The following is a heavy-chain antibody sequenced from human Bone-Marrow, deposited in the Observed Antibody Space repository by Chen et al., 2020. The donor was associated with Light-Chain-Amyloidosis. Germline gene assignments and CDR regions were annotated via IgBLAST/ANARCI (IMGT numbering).Heavy chain of an antibody. J-gene: IGHJ4*02. V-gene: IGHV4-59*08. CDR3: ARRGDGYNFDY. Sequence: QVQLQESGPGLVKPSETLSLTCSVSGGSISIYYWSWIRQPPGKGLKWIGYIYSSGNSNYNPSLKSRVTISIDTSKNQFSLKLSSVTAADTAVYYCARRGDGYNFDYWGQGTLVTVSS. D-gene: IGHD5-12*01. CDR1: GGSISIYY. CDR2: IYSSGNS.